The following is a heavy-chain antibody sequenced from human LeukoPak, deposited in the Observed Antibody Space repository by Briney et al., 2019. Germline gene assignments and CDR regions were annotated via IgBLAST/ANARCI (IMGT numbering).Heavy chain of an antibody. CDR3: ASGSTRYYYYYMDV. V-gene: IGHV4-61*02. Sequence: TLSLTCTVSGASISSSNYYWSWLRQPAGKGLEWIGRIYTSGSTNYNPSLKSRVTISIDTSKNQFSLKLTSVTAADTAVYYCASGSTRYYYYYMDVWGKGTAVTISS. CDR1: GASISSSNYY. CDR2: IYTSGST. J-gene: IGHJ6*03.